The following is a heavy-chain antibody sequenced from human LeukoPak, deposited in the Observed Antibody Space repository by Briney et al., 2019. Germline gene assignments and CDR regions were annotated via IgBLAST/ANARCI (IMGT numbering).Heavy chain of an antibody. V-gene: IGHV4-4*09. J-gene: IGHJ4*02. D-gene: IGHD3-9*01. CDR3: ARLGYDILTGLYFDY. Sequence: SETLSLTCTVSGGSISSYYWSWIRQPPGKGLEWIGYIYTSGSTNYNPSLKSRVTISVDTSKNQFSLKLSSVTAADTAVYYCARLGYDILTGLYFDYWGQGTLVTVSS. CDR2: IYTSGST. CDR1: GGSISSYY.